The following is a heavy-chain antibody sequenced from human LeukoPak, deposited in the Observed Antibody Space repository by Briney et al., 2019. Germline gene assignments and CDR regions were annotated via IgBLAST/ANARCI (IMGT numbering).Heavy chain of an antibody. CDR3: ARLRGPTVQYFDWLGGGGLDY. D-gene: IGHD3-9*01. CDR1: GGSISSSNW. J-gene: IGHJ4*02. CDR2: IYHSGST. V-gene: IGHV4-4*02. Sequence: TSSGTLSLTCAVSGGSISSSNWWSWVRQPPGKGLEWIGEIYHSGSTNYNPSLKSRVTISVDKSKNQFSLKLSSATAADTAVYYCARLRGPTVQYFDWLGGGGLDYWGQGTLVTVSS.